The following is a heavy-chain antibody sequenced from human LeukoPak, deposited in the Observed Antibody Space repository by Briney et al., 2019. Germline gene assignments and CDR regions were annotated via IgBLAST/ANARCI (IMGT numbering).Heavy chain of an antibody. Sequence: PGGSLRLSCAASGFTFSSYDMHWVRQATGKGLEWVSAIGTAGDTYYPGSVKGRFTISRENDKHSLYLQMNSLRAGDTAVYYCARGTSRWLQFGGGQGTLVTVSS. CDR1: GFTFSSYD. CDR2: IGTAGDT. D-gene: IGHD5-24*01. J-gene: IGHJ4*02. CDR3: ARGTSRWLQFG. V-gene: IGHV3-13*01.